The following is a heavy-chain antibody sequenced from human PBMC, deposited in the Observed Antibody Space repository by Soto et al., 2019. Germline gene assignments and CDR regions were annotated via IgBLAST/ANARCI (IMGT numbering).Heavy chain of an antibody. D-gene: IGHD6-13*01. CDR1: GFSLSTSGVG. J-gene: IGHJ5*02. Sequence: QITLKESGPTLVKPTQTLTLTCTFSGFSLSTSGVGVGWIRQPPGKALEWLALIYWDDDKRYSPSLKSRLTIPQDTAKNQVVLTMTNMDPVDTATYYCAHRQGKLRWFDPWGQGTLVTVSS. CDR3: AHRQGKLRWFDP. V-gene: IGHV2-5*02. CDR2: IYWDDDK.